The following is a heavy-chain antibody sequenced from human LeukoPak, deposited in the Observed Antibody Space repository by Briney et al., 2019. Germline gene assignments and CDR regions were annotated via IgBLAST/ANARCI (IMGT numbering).Heavy chain of an antibody. Sequence: GGSLRLSCAASGSTFSSYAMHWVRQAPGKGLEWVAVISYDGSNKYYADSVKGRFTISRDNSKNTLYLQMNSLRAEDTAVYYCARDGYRATYYFDYWGQGTLVTVSS. D-gene: IGHD1-26*01. CDR2: ISYDGSNK. CDR1: GSTFSSYA. V-gene: IGHV3-30-3*01. CDR3: ARDGYRATYYFDY. J-gene: IGHJ4*02.